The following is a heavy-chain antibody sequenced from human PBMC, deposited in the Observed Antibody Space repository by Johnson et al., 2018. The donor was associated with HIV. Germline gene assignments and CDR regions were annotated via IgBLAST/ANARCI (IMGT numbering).Heavy chain of an antibody. D-gene: IGHD4-17*01. V-gene: IGHV3-43*01. CDR3: AKEGGNDYGDEVGFAFDI. Sequence: VQLVESGGVVVQPGGSLRLSCAASGFTFDDYTMHWVRQAPGKGLEWVSLISWDGGSTYYADSVKGRFTISRANSKNSLYLQMNSLRTDDTALYYCAKEGGNDYGDEVGFAFDIWGQGTMVTVSS. CDR1: GFTFDDYT. CDR2: ISWDGGST. J-gene: IGHJ3*02.